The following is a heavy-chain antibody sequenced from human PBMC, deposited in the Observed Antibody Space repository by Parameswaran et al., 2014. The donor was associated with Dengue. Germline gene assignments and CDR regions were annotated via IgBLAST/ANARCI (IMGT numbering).Heavy chain of an antibody. V-gene: IGHV3-30*03. Sequence: GGSLRLSCAASGFTFSSYGMHWVRQAPGKGLEWVAVISYDGSNKYYADSVKGRFTISRDNSKNTLYLQMNSLRAEDTAVYYCASGSLWSDTPDYWGQGTLVTVS. CDR2: ISYDGSNK. J-gene: IGHJ4*02. CDR1: GFTFSSYG. CDR3: ASGSLWSDTPDY. D-gene: IGHD3-10*02.